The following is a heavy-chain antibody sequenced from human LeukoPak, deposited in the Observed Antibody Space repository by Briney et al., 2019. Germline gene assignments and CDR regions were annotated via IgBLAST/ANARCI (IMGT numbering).Heavy chain of an antibody. CDR3: AKSPHYDILTGYLDY. J-gene: IGHJ4*02. D-gene: IGHD3-9*01. CDR1: GFTFSSYG. Sequence: GGSLRLSCAASGFTFSSYGMHWVRQAPGKGLEWVAFIRYDGSNKYYADSVKGRFTISRDNSKNTLYLQMNSLRAEDTAVYYCAKSPHYDILTGYLDYWGQGTLVTVSS. CDR2: IRYDGSNK. V-gene: IGHV3-30*02.